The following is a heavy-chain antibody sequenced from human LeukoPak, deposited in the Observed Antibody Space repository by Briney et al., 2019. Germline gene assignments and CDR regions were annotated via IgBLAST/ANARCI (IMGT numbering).Heavy chain of an antibody. CDR3: ARHVGIPVIPDRYFDL. D-gene: IGHD2-2*01. J-gene: IGHJ2*01. CDR2: IYPGDSDT. V-gene: IGHV5-51*01. CDR1: GYSFTSYW. Sequence: GESLKISCKGSGYSFTSYWIGWVRQMPGKGLEWMGIIYPGDSDTRYSPSFQGQVTISADKSISTAYLQWSSLKASDTAMYYCARHVGIPVIPDRYFDLWGRGTLVTVSS.